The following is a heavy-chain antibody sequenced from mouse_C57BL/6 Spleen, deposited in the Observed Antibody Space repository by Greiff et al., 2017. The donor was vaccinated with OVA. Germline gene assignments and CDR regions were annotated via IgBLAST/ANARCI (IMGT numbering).Heavy chain of an antibody. D-gene: IGHD3-2*02. J-gene: IGHJ2*01. V-gene: IGHV1-64*01. Sequence: QVQLQQSGAELVKPGASVKLSCKASGYTFTSYWMHWVKQTPGQGLEWIGMIHPNSGSTNYNETFKSKATLTVDKSSSTAYMQLSSLTSEDSAVYYCAKGSSGYGDFDYWGQGTTLTVSS. CDR3: AKGSSGYGDFDY. CDR1: GYTFTSYW. CDR2: IHPNSGST.